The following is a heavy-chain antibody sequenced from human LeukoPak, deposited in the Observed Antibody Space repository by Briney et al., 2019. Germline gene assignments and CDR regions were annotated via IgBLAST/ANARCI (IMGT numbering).Heavy chain of an antibody. CDR3: ARHFEDILTGYYHYYYYMDV. V-gene: IGHV4-39*01. D-gene: IGHD3-9*01. CDR2: IYYSGST. J-gene: IGHJ6*03. Sequence: PSETLSLTCTVSGGSISSSSYYWGWIRQPPGKGLEWIGSIYYSGSTYYNPSLKSRVTISVDTSKNQFSLKLSSVTAADTAVYYCARHFEDILTGYYHYYYYMDVWGKGTTVTVSS. CDR1: GGSISSSSYY.